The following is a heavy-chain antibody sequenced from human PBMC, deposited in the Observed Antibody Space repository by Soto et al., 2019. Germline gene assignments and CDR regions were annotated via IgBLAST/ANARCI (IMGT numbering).Heavy chain of an antibody. D-gene: IGHD3-10*01. CDR1: GFTFSSYG. Sequence: GGSLRLSCAASGFTFSSYGMHWVRQAPGKGPEWVAVISYDGSNKYYADSVKGRFTISRDNSKNTLYLQMNSLRAEDTAVYYCAKPPREKGSEAFDYGGRGTRVPVSS. CDR2: ISYDGSNK. J-gene: IGHJ4*02. V-gene: IGHV3-30*18. CDR3: AKPPREKGSEAFDY.